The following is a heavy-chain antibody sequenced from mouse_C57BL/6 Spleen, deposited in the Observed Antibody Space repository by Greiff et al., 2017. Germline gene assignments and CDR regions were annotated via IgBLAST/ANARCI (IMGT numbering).Heavy chain of an antibody. J-gene: IGHJ4*01. CDR1: GYTFTSYW. V-gene: IGHV1-50*01. CDR3: ARGVTTYYAMDY. Sequence: QVQLQQSGAELVKPGASVKLSCKASGYTFTSYWMQWVKQRPGQGLEWIGEIDPSDSYTNYNQKFKGKATLTVDTSSSTAYMQLSSLTSEDSAVYYCARGVTTYYAMDYWGQGTSVTVSS. D-gene: IGHD2-2*01. CDR2: IDPSDSYT.